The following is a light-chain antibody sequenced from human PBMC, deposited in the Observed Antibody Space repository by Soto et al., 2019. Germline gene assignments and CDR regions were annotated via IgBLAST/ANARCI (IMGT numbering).Light chain of an antibody. CDR1: SSDVGGYDY. J-gene: IGLJ1*01. Sequence: QSALTQPASVSGSPGQSITISRTGNSSDVGGYDYVSWYQQLPGKAPKLLIYDVNNRPSGVSHRFSGSKSGNTASLTISGLQAEDEADYYCSSYTGSSTFVFGTGTKVTVL. CDR3: SSYTGSSTFV. V-gene: IGLV2-14*01. CDR2: DVN.